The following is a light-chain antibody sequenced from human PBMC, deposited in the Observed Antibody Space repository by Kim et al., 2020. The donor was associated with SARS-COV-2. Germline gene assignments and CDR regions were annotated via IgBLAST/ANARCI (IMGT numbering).Light chain of an antibody. Sequence: EIVLTQSPGTLSLSPGERATLSCRASQSVSSNYLAWYQQKLGLAPRLLVYGASGRATGIPDRFSGSASGTDFTLTISRLEPEDFAVYYCQQYGSSPVTFGQGTRLEIK. CDR1: QSVSSNY. J-gene: IGKJ5*01. V-gene: IGKV3-20*01. CDR2: GAS. CDR3: QQYGSSPVT.